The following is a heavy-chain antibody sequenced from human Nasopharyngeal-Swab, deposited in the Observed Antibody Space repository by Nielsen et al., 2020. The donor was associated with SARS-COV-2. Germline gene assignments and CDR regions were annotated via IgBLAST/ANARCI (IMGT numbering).Heavy chain of an antibody. Sequence: GGSLRLSCAASGFSFNTYAMTWVRQAPGKGLEWVSGISYSGDKTYYGDSVKGRFTISRDNSDNTLYLQMNDLRAEDTAVYYCANVWELPHYWGQGTLVTVSS. V-gene: IGHV3-23*01. CDR2: ISYSGDKT. CDR1: GFSFNTYA. J-gene: IGHJ4*02. D-gene: IGHD1-26*01. CDR3: ANVWELPHY.